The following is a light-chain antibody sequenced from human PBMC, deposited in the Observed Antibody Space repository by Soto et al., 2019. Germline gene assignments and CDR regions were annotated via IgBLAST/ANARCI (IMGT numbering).Light chain of an antibody. J-gene: IGKJ3*01. Sequence: EIVLTQSPATLSLSPGERATLSCRTSQSIGSHLAWYQQKPGQAHRLLIYDASNRATGLPARFTRSGSGTNLTLTISSLEPEDFAVYYCQQRSSLLFTFSPRPKVDI. V-gene: IGKV3-11*01. CDR2: DAS. CDR3: QQRSSLLFT. CDR1: QSIGSH.